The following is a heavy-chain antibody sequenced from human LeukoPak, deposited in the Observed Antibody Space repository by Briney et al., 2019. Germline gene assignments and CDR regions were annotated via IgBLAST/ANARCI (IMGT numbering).Heavy chain of an antibody. V-gene: IGHV4-59*08. Sequence: PSETLSLTCTVSGGSISSYYWSWIRQPPGKGLEWIGYIYYSGSTNYNPSLKSRVTISVDTSKNQFSLKLSSVTAADTAVYYCARHRITMVRGGFDYWGQGTPVTVSS. D-gene: IGHD3-10*01. CDR3: ARHRITMVRGGFDY. CDR1: GGSISSYY. J-gene: IGHJ4*02. CDR2: IYYSGST.